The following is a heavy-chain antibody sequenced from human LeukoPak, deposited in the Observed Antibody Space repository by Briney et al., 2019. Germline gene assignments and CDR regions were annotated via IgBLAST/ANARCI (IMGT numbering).Heavy chain of an antibody. D-gene: IGHD6-13*01. J-gene: IGHJ4*02. Sequence: ASVKVSCKASGYTFTSYGISWVRQAPGQGLEWMGWISAYNGNTNYAQKLQGRVTMTTDTSTSTAYMELRSLRSDDTAVYYCAHHFSIAAADAALDYWGQGTLVTVSS. CDR3: AHHFSIAAADAALDY. CDR1: GYTFTSYG. V-gene: IGHV1-18*01. CDR2: ISAYNGNT.